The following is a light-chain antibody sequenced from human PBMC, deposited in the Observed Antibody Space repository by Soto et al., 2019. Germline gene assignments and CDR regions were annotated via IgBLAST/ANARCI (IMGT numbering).Light chain of an antibody. CDR3: QQYNSWT. CDR1: QSISSW. Sequence: DIQMTQSPSTLSASVGDRVTITCRASQSISSWLAWYQQKPGKAPKLLIYDASSLESGVPSRFSGSGSGTEFTLPISSLQPDDFATYYCQQYNSWTFGKGTKVEIK. J-gene: IGKJ1*01. CDR2: DAS. V-gene: IGKV1-5*01.